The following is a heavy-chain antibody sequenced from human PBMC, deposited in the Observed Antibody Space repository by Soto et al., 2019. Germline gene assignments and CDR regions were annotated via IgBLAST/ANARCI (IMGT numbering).Heavy chain of an antibody. D-gene: IGHD3-22*01. Sequence: ASVQVSCKASGYTFTTYGVSWVRQAPGQGLEWMGWISGYNGNTNYAQKLQNRVTMTTDTSTSTAYMELMSLRSDDTAVYYCARDMGGYYYEPNDYWGQGTLVTVSS. CDR2: ISGYNGNT. J-gene: IGHJ4*02. CDR3: ARDMGGYYYEPNDY. V-gene: IGHV1-18*01. CDR1: GYTFTTYG.